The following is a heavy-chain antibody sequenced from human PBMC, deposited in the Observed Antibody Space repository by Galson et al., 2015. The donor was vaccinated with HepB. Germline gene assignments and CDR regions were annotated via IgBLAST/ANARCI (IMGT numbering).Heavy chain of an antibody. CDR3: ARHDGRFGELRYEH. D-gene: IGHD3-10*01. V-gene: IGHV5-10-1*01. Sequence: QSGAEVKKPGESLRISCKGSGYRFSSFWISWVRQMPGKGLEWMGRIDPSDSYTNYSPSPQGHVTISGDKSISTVYLQWSSLKASDTAMYSCARHDGRFGELRYEHWGQGTLVTVSS. CDR2: IDPSDSYT. CDR1: GYRFSSFW. J-gene: IGHJ4*02.